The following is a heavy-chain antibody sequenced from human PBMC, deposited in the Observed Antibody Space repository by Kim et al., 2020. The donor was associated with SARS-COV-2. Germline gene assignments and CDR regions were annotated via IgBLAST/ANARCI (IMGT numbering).Heavy chain of an antibody. CDR2: IWYDGSNK. J-gene: IGHJ6*01. D-gene: IGHD3-3*01. Sequence: GSLRLSCAASGFTFSSYGMHWVRQAPGKGLEWVAVIWYDGSNKYYADSVKGRFTISRDNSKNTLYLQMNSLRAEDTAVYYCARSPQSFWSGYYPYYYYGMDVWGQGTTVTVSS. CDR3: ARSPQSFWSGYYPYYYYGMDV. CDR1: GFTFSSYG. V-gene: IGHV3-33*01.